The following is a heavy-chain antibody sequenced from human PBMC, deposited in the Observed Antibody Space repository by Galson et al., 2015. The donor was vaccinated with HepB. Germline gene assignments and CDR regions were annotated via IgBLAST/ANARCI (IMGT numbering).Heavy chain of an antibody. CDR1: GGTFSSYA. Sequence: SVKVSCKASGGTFSSYAISWVRQAPGQGLEWMGGIIPILGTATSAQKFQGRVTITADESTRPAYMYLRSLRSGDTAVYYCARYGSGNTYYFDYWGQGTLVTVSS. V-gene: IGHV1-69*13. CDR3: ARYGSGNTYYFDY. J-gene: IGHJ4*02. D-gene: IGHD6-25*01. CDR2: IIPILGTA.